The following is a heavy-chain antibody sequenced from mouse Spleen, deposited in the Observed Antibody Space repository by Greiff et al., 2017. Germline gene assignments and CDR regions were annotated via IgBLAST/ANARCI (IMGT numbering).Heavy chain of an antibody. D-gene: IGHD2-3*01. CDR1: GFTFSDYY. CDR2: INYDGSST. Sequence: LQQSEGGLVQPGSSMKLSCTASGFTFSDYYMAWVRQVPEKGLEWVANINYDGSSTYYLDSLKSRFIISRDNAKNILYLQMSSLKSEDTATYYCARDRDGYYDYWGQGTTLTVSS. V-gene: IGHV5-16*01. CDR3: ARDRDGYYDY. J-gene: IGHJ2*01.